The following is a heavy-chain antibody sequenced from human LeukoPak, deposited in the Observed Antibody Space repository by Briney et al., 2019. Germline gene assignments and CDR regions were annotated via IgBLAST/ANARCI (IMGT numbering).Heavy chain of an antibody. V-gene: IGHV4-39*07. D-gene: IGHD2-2*01. Sequence: SETLSLTCTVSGGSISSSSYYWGWIRQPPGKGLEWIGSIYYSGSTYYNPSLKSRVTISVDTSKNQFSLKLSSVTAADTAVYYCARGHSSTSCYGYWGQGTLVTVSS. J-gene: IGHJ4*02. CDR2: IYYSGST. CDR3: ARGHSSTSCYGY. CDR1: GGSISSSSYY.